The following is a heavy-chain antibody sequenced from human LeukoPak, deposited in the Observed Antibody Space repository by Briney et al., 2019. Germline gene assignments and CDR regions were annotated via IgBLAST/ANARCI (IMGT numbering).Heavy chain of an antibody. CDR3: VTQGDGYYSGPFDY. J-gene: IGHJ4*02. Sequence: GGSLRLSCSASGFTVNTFDMHWVRQAPGKGLEYVSSISDNGGTTYYADSVKGRFTISRDNSKNTLYLQMSSLRAEDTAVYFCVTQGDGYYSGPFDYWGQGTLVTVSS. CDR1: GFTVNTFD. V-gene: IGHV3-64D*06. CDR2: ISDNGGTT. D-gene: IGHD3-22*01.